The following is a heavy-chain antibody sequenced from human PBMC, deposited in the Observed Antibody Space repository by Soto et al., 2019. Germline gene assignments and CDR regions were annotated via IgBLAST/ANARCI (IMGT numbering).Heavy chain of an antibody. CDR2: LSSYYGNT. CDR3: TREVELGVVSANDS. CDR1: GYIFTTDG. Sequence: ASMKFSSKAVGYIFTTDGITWEHQAPGQGLDCMGWLSSYYGNTEYAQNFQGRGTMTRDTSTNTAFLKLRILTYADTAVYYCTREVELGVVSANDSWGQCTLVTVSS. J-gene: IGHJ4*02. D-gene: IGHD2-2*01. V-gene: IGHV1-18*04.